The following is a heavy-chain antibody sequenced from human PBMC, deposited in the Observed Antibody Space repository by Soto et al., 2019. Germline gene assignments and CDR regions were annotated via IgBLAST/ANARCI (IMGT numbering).Heavy chain of an antibody. CDR3: ARLALYCGGDCYPDY. Sequence: LSLTCAVSGGSISSGGYSWSRIRQPPGKGLEWIGYIYHSGSTYYNPSLKSRVTISVDRSKNQFSLKLSSVTAADTAVYYCARLALYCGGDCYPDYWGQGTLVTVSS. J-gene: IGHJ4*02. CDR2: IYHSGST. V-gene: IGHV4-30-2*01. CDR1: GGSISSGGYS. D-gene: IGHD2-21*02.